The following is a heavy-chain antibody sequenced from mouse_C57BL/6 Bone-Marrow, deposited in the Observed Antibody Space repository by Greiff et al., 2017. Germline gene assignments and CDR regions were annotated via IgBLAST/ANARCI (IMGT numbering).Heavy chain of an antibody. CDR2: IYPGGGYT. V-gene: IGHV1-63*01. CDR3: ARSKYYGPLYYFDY. Sequence: LVESGAELVRPGTSVKMSCKASGYTFTNYWIGWAKQRPGHGLEWIGDIYPGGGYTNYNEKFKGKATLTADKSSSTAYMQFSSLTSEDSAIYYCARSKYYGPLYYFDYWGQGTTLTVSS. CDR1: GYTFTNYW. D-gene: IGHD1-1*01. J-gene: IGHJ2*01.